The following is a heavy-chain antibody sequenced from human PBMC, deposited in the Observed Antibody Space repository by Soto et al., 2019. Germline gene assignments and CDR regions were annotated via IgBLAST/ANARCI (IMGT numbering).Heavy chain of an antibody. CDR2: IVVGSGNT. CDR1: GFTFTSSA. D-gene: IGHD6-13*01. V-gene: IGHV1-58*01. Sequence: SVKVSCKASGFTFTSSAVQWVRQARGQRLEWIGWIVVGSGNTNYAQEFQDRVTITRDMSTSTAYMGLSSLRSEDTAVYYCAADRGSSWYGFGSYYYYGMDVWGQGTTVTVS. CDR3: AADRGSSWYGFGSYYYYGMDV. J-gene: IGHJ6*02.